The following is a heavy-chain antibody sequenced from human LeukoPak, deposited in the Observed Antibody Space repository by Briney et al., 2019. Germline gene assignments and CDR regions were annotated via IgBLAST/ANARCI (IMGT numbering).Heavy chain of an antibody. D-gene: IGHD2-15*01. V-gene: IGHV3-23*01. CDR1: GFTFSSYA. CDR3: AKPEGEVVTPYDAFDI. J-gene: IGHJ3*02. Sequence: PGGSLRLSCAASGFTFSSYAMSWVRQAPRKGLEWVSAISGSGGSTYYADSVKGRFTISRDNSKNTLYLQMNSLRAEDTAVYYCAKPEGEVVTPYDAFDIWGQGTMVTVSS. CDR2: ISGSGGST.